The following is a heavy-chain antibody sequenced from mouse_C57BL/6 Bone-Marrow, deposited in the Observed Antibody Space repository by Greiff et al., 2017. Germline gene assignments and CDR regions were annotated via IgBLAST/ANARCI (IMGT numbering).Heavy chain of an antibody. CDR3: ANYYGSSYGFAY. Sequence: QVQLQQSGAELARPGASVKLSCKASGYTFTSYGISWVKQRTGQGLEWIGEIYPRSGNTYYNEKFKGKATLTADKSSSTAYMELRSLTSEDSAVYFCANYYGSSYGFAYWGQGTLVTVSA. J-gene: IGHJ3*01. V-gene: IGHV1-81*01. CDR2: IYPRSGNT. D-gene: IGHD1-1*01. CDR1: GYTFTSYG.